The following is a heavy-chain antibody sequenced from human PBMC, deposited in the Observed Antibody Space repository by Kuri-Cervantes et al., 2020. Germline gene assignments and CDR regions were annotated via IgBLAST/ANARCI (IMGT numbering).Heavy chain of an antibody. CDR2: IYTSGST. CDR1: GGSIVSGSYY. V-gene: IGHV4-61*02. CDR3: ARGVKERAFDI. J-gene: IGHJ3*02. Sequence: LRLSCTVSGGSIVSGSYYWSWIRQPAGKGLEWIGRIYTSGSTNYNPSLKSRVTISVDTSKNQFSLKLSSVTAADTAVYYCARGVKERAFDIWGQGTMVTVSS. D-gene: IGHD3-10*01.